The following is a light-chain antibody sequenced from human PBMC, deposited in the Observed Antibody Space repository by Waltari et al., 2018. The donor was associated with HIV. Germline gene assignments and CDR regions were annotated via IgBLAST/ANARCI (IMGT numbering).Light chain of an antibody. CDR1: RGGFARSHF. CDR3: LLSYGGVRV. J-gene: IGLJ2*01. CDR2: DSE. Sequence: VVTQEPSLTVSPGDTVTLSCASFRGGFARSHFPFSFPLKPGQPPRTLIYDSEKRHPLTSCRFSGSLAGGRAILTLSGALPEDEAEYFCLLSYGGVRVFGGGTNLTV. V-gene: IGLV7-46*01.